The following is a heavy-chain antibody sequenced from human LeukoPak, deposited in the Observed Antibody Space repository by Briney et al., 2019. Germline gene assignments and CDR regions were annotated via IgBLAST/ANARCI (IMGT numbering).Heavy chain of an antibody. D-gene: IGHD6-13*01. V-gene: IGHV3-33*01. CDR2: IWYDGSNK. CDR1: GFTFSSYG. Sequence: GGSLRLSCAASGFTFSSYGMHWVRQAPGKGLEWVAVIWYDGSNKYYADSVKGRFTISRDNSKNTLYLQMNSLRAEDTAVYYCASQADVAATAADVLIDYWGQGTLVTVSS. CDR3: ASQADVAATAADVLIDY. J-gene: IGHJ4*02.